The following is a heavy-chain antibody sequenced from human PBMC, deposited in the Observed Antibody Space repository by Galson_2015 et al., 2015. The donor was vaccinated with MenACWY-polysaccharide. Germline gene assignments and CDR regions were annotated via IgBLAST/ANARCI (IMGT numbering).Heavy chain of an antibody. Sequence: SVKVSCKASGGTFSSYSITWVRQAPGQGLEWMGRIIPILSVAHYARNSQGRITISADKSTGTAYMELSGLRSEDTATYYCATDNLDYAHDYWGQGTLVTVSS. CDR3: ATDNLDYAHDY. CDR2: IIPILSVA. D-gene: IGHD1-7*01. J-gene: IGHJ4*02. V-gene: IGHV1-69*04. CDR1: GGTFSSYS.